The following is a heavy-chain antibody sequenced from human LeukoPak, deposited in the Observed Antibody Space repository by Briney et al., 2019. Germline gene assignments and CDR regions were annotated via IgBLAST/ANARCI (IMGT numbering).Heavy chain of an antibody. CDR1: GGSFSGYY. D-gene: IGHD3-22*01. CDR2: INHSGST. Sequence: SETLSLTCAVYGGSFSGYYWSWIRQPLGKGLEWIGEINHSGSTNYNPSLKSRVTISVDTSKNQFSLKLSSVTAADTAVYYCAIWSYYDPVNLWGQGTLVTVSS. V-gene: IGHV4-34*01. J-gene: IGHJ5*02. CDR3: AIWSYYDPVNL.